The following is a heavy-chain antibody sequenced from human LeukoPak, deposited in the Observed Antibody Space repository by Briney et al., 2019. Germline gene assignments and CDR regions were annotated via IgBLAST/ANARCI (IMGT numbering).Heavy chain of an antibody. CDR1: GFTVSGTY. V-gene: IGHV3-66*01. Sequence: GGSLRLSCVATGFTVSGTYMSWVRQAPGKGLEWASVIYRDTTTYYADSVKGRFTVSGDNSKNILYLQMNSLRAEDTAVYYCARDGGYSYGYGFDYWAREPWSPSPQ. J-gene: IGHJ4*02. CDR2: IYRDTTT. D-gene: IGHD5-18*01. CDR3: ARDGGYSYGYGFDY.